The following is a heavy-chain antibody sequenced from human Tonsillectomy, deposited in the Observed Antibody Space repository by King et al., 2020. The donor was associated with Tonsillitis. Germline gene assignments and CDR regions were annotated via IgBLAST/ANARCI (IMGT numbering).Heavy chain of an antibody. V-gene: IGHV4-34*01. Sequence: VQLQQWGAGLLKPSETLSLTCAVYGGSFSGNYWTWIRQSPGKGLEWIGEINHSGSTNYSPSLKSRVTILADTSKSQFSLKLASVTAADTGVYYCARERRIPKSVGSDYMNALDIWGQGTPVTVSS. J-gene: IGHJ3*02. D-gene: IGHD1-26*01. CDR2: INHSGST. CDR1: GGSFSGNY. CDR3: ARERRIPKSVGSDYMNALDI.